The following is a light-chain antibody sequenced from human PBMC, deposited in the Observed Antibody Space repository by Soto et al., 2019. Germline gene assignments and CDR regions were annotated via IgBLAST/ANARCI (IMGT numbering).Light chain of an antibody. CDR3: SSYTSRSTLV. V-gene: IGLV2-14*01. Sequence: QSALTQPASVSGSPGQSITISCTGTSSEVGGYNYVSWYQQHPGKAPKLMIYEVSNRPSGVSNRFSGSKSGNTASLTISGLQAEDEADYYCSSYTSRSTLVFGGGTKLTVL. CDR1: SSEVGGYNY. CDR2: EVS. J-gene: IGLJ2*01.